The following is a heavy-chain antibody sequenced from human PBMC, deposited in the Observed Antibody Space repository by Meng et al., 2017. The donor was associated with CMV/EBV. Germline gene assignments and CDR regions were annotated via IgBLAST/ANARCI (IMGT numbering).Heavy chain of an antibody. CDR3: VREGAGVVVVAATPTYYGMDV. D-gene: IGHD2-15*01. CDR2: ISAYNGNT. J-gene: IGHJ6*02. Sequence: ASVKVSCKASGYTFTSYGISWVRQAPGQGLEWMGWISAYNGNTNYAQKLQGRVTMTTDTSTSTAYMELRSLRSDDTAVYYCVREGAGVVVVAATPTYYGMDVWGQGTTVTVSS. V-gene: IGHV1-18*01. CDR1: GYTFTSYG.